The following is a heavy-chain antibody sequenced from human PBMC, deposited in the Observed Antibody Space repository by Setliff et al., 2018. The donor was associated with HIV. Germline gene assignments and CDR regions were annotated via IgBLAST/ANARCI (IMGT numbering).Heavy chain of an antibody. V-gene: IGHV4-4*08. D-gene: IGHD6-19*01. CDR1: GGSMSTYY. Sequence: PSETLSLTCTVSGGSMSTYYWSWIRQPPGKGLEWIGYIYTSGSTNYNPSLRSRVTISVDTSKNHFSLRLSSVTAADTAMYYCIIAYSSGWLSPMGFDSWGQGTLVTVSS. CDR2: IYTSGST. CDR3: IIAYSSGWLSPMGFDS. J-gene: IGHJ4*02.